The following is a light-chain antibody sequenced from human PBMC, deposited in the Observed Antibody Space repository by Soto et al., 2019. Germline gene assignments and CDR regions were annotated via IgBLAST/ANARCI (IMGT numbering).Light chain of an antibody. V-gene: IGKV3-11*01. Sequence: PGGRATLSCRASRTVNSQLAWYQQKPGQAPRLLIYDTFNRAAGIPARLSGSETGTDFTLTINNLEPEDSAVYYCQQRWDWPLTFGGGTKVEIK. CDR3: QQRWDWPLT. J-gene: IGKJ4*01. CDR1: RTVNSQ. CDR2: DTF.